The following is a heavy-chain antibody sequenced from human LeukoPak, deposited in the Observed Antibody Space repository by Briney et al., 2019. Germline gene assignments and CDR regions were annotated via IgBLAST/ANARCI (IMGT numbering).Heavy chain of an antibody. V-gene: IGHV3-48*03. Sequence: PGGSLRLSCAASGFTFGSYEMNWVRQAPGKGLEWVSYISSSGSTIYYADSVKGRFTISRDNAKNSLYLQMNSLRAEDTAVYYCARAQEGSYYSHYFDYWGQGTLVTVSS. J-gene: IGHJ4*02. D-gene: IGHD1-26*01. CDR3: ARAQEGSYYSHYFDY. CDR1: GFTFGSYE. CDR2: ISSSGSTI.